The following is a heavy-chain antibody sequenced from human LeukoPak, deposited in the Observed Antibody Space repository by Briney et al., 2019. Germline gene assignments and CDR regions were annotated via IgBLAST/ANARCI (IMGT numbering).Heavy chain of an antibody. CDR3: ARESDYDDYDDHFGYFQH. Sequence: ASVKVSCKASGYTFTSYGISWVRQAPGQGLEWMGWISAYNGNTNYAQKLQGRVTMTTDTSTSTAYMELRSLRSDDTAVYYCARESDYDDYDDHFGYFQHWGQGTLVTVSS. CDR2: ISAYNGNT. D-gene: IGHD4-17*01. CDR1: GYTFTSYG. V-gene: IGHV1-18*01. J-gene: IGHJ1*01.